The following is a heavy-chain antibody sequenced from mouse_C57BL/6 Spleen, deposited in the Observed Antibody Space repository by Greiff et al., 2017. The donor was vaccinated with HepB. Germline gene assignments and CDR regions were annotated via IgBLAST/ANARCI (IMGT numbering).Heavy chain of an antibody. V-gene: IGHV1-80*01. CDR1: GYAFSSYW. J-gene: IGHJ2*01. Sequence: VQLQQSGAELVKPGASVKISCKASGYAFSSYWMNWVKQRPGKGLEWIGQIYPGDGDTNYNGKFKGKAKLTADKSSSTAYMQLSSLTSEDSAVYFCARDGNYLSSLDYWGQGTTLTVSS. CDR2: IYPGDGDT. D-gene: IGHD2-1*01. CDR3: ARDGNYLSSLDY.